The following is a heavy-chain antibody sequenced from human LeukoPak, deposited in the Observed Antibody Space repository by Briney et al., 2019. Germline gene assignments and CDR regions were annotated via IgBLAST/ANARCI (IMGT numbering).Heavy chain of an antibody. V-gene: IGHV3-11*01. D-gene: IGHD3-9*01. CDR2: ISSSGSTI. Sequence: GGSLRLPCAASGFTFRDYYMSWIRQAPGKGLEGVSYISSSGSTIYYADSVKGRFTISRDNAKNSLYLQMNSLRAEDTAVYYCARGDILTGYYRPPYFDYWGQGTLVTVSS. J-gene: IGHJ4*02. CDR1: GFTFRDYY. CDR3: ARGDILTGYYRPPYFDY.